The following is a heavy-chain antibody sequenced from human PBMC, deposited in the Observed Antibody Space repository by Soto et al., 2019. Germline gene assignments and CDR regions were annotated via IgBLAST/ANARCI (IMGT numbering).Heavy chain of an antibody. Sequence: GSLRVSCPASVFTFSSYSMNWVRQAPGKGLEWVSSISSSSSYIYYADSVKGRFTISRDNAKNSLYLQMNSLRAEDTAVYYCARDRMVRGVYYYYGMDVWGQGTTVTVSS. J-gene: IGHJ6*02. D-gene: IGHD3-10*01. CDR3: ARDRMVRGVYYYYGMDV. CDR2: ISSSSSYI. V-gene: IGHV3-21*01. CDR1: VFTFSSYS.